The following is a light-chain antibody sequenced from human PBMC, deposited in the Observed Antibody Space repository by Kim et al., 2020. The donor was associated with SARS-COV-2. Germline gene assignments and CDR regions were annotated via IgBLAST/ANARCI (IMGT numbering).Light chain of an antibody. CDR1: QSISSW. J-gene: IGKJ2*01. V-gene: IGKV1-5*03. CDR3: QQYNSYSQYT. CDR2: KAS. Sequence: DIQMTQSPSTLSASVGDRVTITCRASQSISSWLAWYQQKPGKAPKLLIYKASSLESGVPSRFSGSGSGTEFTLTISSLQPDDFATYYCQQYNSYSQYTFGQGTKLEI.